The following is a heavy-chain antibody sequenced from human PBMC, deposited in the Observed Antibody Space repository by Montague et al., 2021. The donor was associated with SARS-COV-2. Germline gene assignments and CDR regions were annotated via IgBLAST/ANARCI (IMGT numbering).Heavy chain of an antibody. CDR2: VSYRGST. V-gene: IGHV4-59*01. D-gene: IGHD3-10*01. J-gene: IGHJ4*02. Sequence: SETLSLTCSVSGGSMSSYHWVWIRQPPGKGLGWTGYVSYRGSTNXNLSLKSRVTISLDTSKNRFSLRVTSVTAADTAVYYCARDVRYYYDQWGQGILVTVSS. CDR1: GGSMSSYH. CDR3: ARDVRYYYDQ.